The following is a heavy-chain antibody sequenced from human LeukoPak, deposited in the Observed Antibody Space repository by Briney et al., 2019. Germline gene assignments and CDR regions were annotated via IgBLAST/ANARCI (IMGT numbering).Heavy chain of an antibody. J-gene: IGHJ6*02. CDR1: GGSISSSSYY. CDR3: ARSSSAYYYYYGMDV. D-gene: IGHD6-13*01. Sequence: SETLSLTCTVSGGSISSSSYYWAWIRQPPGKGLEWIGSLYDTGSAYYNPSLKSRVTISVDTSKNQFSLKLSSVTAADTAVYYCARSSSAYYYYYGMDVWGQGTTVTVSS. V-gene: IGHV4-39*07. CDR2: LYDTGSA.